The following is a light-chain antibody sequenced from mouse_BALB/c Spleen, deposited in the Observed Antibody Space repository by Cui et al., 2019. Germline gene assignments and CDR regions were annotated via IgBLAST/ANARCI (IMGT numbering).Light chain of an antibody. Sequence: HIVLTQSTAIMSASLGERVTMTCTASSSVSSSYLHWYQQKPGSSPKLWIYSTSNLASGVPARFSGSGSGTSYSLTISSMEAEDAATYYCHQYHRSPRTFGGGTKLEIK. CDR2: STS. J-gene: IGKJ1*01. CDR3: HQYHRSPRT. CDR1: SSVSSSY. V-gene: IGKV4-74*01.